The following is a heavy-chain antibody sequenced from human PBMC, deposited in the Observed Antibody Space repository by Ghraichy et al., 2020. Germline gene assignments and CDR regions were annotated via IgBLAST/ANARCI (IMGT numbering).Heavy chain of an antibody. V-gene: IGHV4-59*01. CDR1: GGSISSYY. Sequence: SETLSLTCTVSGGSISSYYWSWIRQPPGKGLEWIGYLYYSGSTNYNPSLKSRVTISVDTSKNQFSLKLSSVTAADTAVYYCATNYVGNSFYYYGMDVWGQGPRVTVS. D-gene: IGHD4-23*01. CDR3: ATNYVGNSFYYYGMDV. J-gene: IGHJ6*02. CDR2: LYYSGST.